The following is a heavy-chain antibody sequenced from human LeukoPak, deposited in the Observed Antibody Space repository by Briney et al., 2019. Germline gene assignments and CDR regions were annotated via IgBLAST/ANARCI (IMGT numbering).Heavy chain of an antibody. Sequence: SGTLSLTCGVSGGSVTSTNWWTWVRQPPGKGLEWIGEVHLDGRTNYSPSLKSRLTMSVDLSENHISPKLTSVTAADTAVYYCAREGGFYRPLDYSGQGTLVTVSS. J-gene: IGHJ4*02. V-gene: IGHV4-4*02. CDR1: GGSVTSTNW. D-gene: IGHD3-3*01. CDR3: AREGGFYRPLDY. CDR2: VHLDGRT.